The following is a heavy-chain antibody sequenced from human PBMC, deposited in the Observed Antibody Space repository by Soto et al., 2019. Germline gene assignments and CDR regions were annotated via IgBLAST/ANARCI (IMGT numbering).Heavy chain of an antibody. CDR3: ARAPASPPTEEFDP. J-gene: IGHJ5*02. Sequence: GGSIRLACAAAGFSFSSSAMHGVLQEPGKGLEWVAVISYDGSNKYYADSVKGRFTISRDNSKNTLCLQMNSLRAEDTAVYYRARAPASPPTEEFDPWRQGTLVTVSS. V-gene: IGHV3-30-3*01. CDR1: GFSFSSSA. CDR2: ISYDGSNK.